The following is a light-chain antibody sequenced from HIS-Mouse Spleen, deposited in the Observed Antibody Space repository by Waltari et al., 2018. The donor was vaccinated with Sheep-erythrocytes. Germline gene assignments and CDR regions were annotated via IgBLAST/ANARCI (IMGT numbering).Light chain of an antibody. CDR2: QDN. CDR3: QAWDSSLYV. V-gene: IGLV3-1*01. J-gene: IGLJ1*01. Sequence: SYELTQPPSVSVSPGQTASITYPGDKLGDKYACWYQQKPGQSPVLVIYQDNKRPSGIPERFSGSNSGNTATLTISGTQAMDEADYYCQAWDSSLYVFGTGTKVTVL. CDR1: KLGDKY.